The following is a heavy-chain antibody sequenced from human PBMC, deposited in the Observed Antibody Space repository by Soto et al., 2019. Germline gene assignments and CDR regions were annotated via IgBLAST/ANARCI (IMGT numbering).Heavy chain of an antibody. D-gene: IGHD3-10*01. CDR3: ARGTIPYYYYGMDV. J-gene: IGHJ6*02. CDR2: IYDSGRT. V-gene: IGHV4-59*01. CDR1: GDSISSYY. Sequence: LSLTCTVSGDSISSYYWTLIRQPPGEGLEWIGYIYDSGRTYYNPSLKSRVTISVDTSKNQFSLRLSSVSAADTAVYYCARGTIPYYYYGMDVWGQGATVTVSS.